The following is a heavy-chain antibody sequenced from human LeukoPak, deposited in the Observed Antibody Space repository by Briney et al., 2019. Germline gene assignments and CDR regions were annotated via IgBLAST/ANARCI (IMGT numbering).Heavy chain of an antibody. Sequence: GGSLRLSCAASGFTFSSYAMHWVREAPGKGLVWVAVISYDGSNKYYADSVKGRFTISRDNSKNTLYLQMNSLRAEDTAVYYCATEEQQLVTNDAFDIWGQGTMVTVSS. CDR3: ATEEQQLVTNDAFDI. V-gene: IGHV3-30-3*01. D-gene: IGHD6-13*01. CDR2: ISYDGSNK. CDR1: GFTFSSYA. J-gene: IGHJ3*02.